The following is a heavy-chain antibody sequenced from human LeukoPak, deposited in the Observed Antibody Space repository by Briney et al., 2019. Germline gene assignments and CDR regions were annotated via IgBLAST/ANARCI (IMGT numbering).Heavy chain of an antibody. CDR1: GGSISSYY. D-gene: IGHD1-26*01. Sequence: PSETLSLTCTVSGGSISSYYWGWIRQPPGKGLEWIGSISYSGSTYYNPSLKSRVTISVDTSKTQLSLQLNSVTPEDTAVYYCARTRDLGPDYWGQGTLVTVSS. V-gene: IGHV4-39*07. CDR2: ISYSGST. CDR3: ARTRDLGPDY. J-gene: IGHJ4*02.